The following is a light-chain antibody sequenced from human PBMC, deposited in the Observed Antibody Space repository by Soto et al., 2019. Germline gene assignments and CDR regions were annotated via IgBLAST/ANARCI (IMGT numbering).Light chain of an antibody. Sequence: DIVMTQSPLSLPVTPGEPASISCRSSQSLLFGNQYNYLNWYLQKSGQSPQLLIYLGSNRASGVPDRFSGSGSGTDFTLKISRVEAEDVGVYYCMQALQTPYTFGQGTKLEIK. J-gene: IGKJ2*01. CDR2: LGS. CDR3: MQALQTPYT. CDR1: QSLLFGNQYNY. V-gene: IGKV2-28*01.